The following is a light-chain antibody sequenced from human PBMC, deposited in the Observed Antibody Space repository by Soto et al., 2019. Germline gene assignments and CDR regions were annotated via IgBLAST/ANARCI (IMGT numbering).Light chain of an antibody. V-gene: IGLV1-44*01. J-gene: IGLJ2*01. CDR3: AAWDNSLNGLV. CDR1: RSNIGSNP. Sequence: QFVLTQPPSASGTPGQRVTISCSGSRSNIGSNPVNWYQQLPGTAPKLLIFNNNQRPSGVPDRFSGSKSDTSASLAISGLQSEDEADYYCAAWDNSLNGLVFGGGTKLTVL. CDR2: NNN.